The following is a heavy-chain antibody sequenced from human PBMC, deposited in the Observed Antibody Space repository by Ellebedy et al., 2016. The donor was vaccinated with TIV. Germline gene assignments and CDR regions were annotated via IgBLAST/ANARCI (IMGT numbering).Heavy chain of an antibody. D-gene: IGHD3-3*01. V-gene: IGHV3-7*02. CDR1: GFTLSRFW. CDR2: IKYDGSET. J-gene: IGHJ5*02. Sequence: PGGSLRLSCAASGFTLSRFWMTWVRQAPGKGLGWVANIKYDGSETYYADSVKGRFTISRDNAKNSLYLQMHSLRADDTAVYYCARWCDDSWNGHCTWGLGTQVTVSS. CDR3: ARWCDDSWNGHCT.